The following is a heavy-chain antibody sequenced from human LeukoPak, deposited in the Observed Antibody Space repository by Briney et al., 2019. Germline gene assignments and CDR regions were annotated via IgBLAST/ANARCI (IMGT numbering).Heavy chain of an antibody. J-gene: IGHJ4*02. D-gene: IGHD4-17*01. Sequence: ASVKVSCKASGYTFTDYYIYWVRQAPGQGLEWMGWTNPKNGSTNYAQKFQGRVTMTRDTAISTAYMELSRLRSDDTDVYYCARDNRDYGDPLLFHFDYWGQGTLVTVSS. V-gene: IGHV1-2*02. CDR3: ARDNRDYGDPLLFHFDY. CDR1: GYTFTDYY. CDR2: TNPKNGST.